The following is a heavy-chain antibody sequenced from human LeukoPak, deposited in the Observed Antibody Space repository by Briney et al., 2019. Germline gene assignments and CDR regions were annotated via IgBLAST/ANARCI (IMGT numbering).Heavy chain of an antibody. J-gene: IGHJ3*02. D-gene: IGHD6-6*01. CDR1: GGSISSYY. Sequence: PSETLSLTCTVAGGSISSYYWSWIRQPPGKGLEWIGYIYYSGSTNYTPSLKSRVTISVDTSKNQFSLKLSSVTAADTAVYYCASFAARPSAFDIWGQGTMVTVSS. V-gene: IGHV4-59*01. CDR3: ASFAARPSAFDI. CDR2: IYYSGST.